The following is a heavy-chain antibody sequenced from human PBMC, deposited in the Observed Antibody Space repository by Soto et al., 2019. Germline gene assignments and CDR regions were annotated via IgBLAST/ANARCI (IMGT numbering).Heavy chain of an antibody. CDR2: IKQDGSEK. J-gene: IGHJ4*02. D-gene: IGHD4-17*01. Sequence: HPGGSLRLSCAASGFTFSSYWMSWVRQAPGKGLEWVANIKQDGSEKYYVDSVKGRFTISRDNAKNSLYLQMNSLRAEDTAVYYCARALQLVYGDYPLDYWGQGTLVTVSS. CDR1: GFTFSSYW. CDR3: ARALQLVYGDYPLDY. V-gene: IGHV3-7*03.